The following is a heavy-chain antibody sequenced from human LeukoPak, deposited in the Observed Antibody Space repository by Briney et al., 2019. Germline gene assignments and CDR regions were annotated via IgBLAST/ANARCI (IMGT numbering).Heavy chain of an antibody. D-gene: IGHD6-19*01. CDR2: INPNSGGT. V-gene: IGHV1-2*02. CDR1: GYTFTGYY. J-gene: IGHJ4*02. Sequence: GASVKVSCKASGYTFTGYYMHWVRQAPGQGLEWMGWINPNSGGTNYAQKFQGRVTMTRDTSISTAYMELSRLRSDDTAVYYCAREELAVPGLAFDRWGQGALVTVSS. CDR3: AREELAVPGLAFDR.